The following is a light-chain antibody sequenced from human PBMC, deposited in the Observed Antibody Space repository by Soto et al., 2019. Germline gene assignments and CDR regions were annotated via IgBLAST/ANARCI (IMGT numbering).Light chain of an antibody. Sequence: QFSWSPSSVVESEGDGLGVGRRGSQTCSGWVAGDQQRPGKAPKLRLYAASTLQSGVPSRFSGSASGTDFTLTISSLQSEGFAVYYCQQYHTRRSSSFAQGTPLEI. J-gene: IGKJ5*01. V-gene: IGKV1-5*01. CDR2: AAS. CDR3: QQYHTRRSSS. CDR1: QTCSGW.